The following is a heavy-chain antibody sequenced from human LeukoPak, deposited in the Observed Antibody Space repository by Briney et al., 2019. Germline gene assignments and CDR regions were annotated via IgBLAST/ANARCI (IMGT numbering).Heavy chain of an antibody. CDR2: ISVYNGIT. V-gene: IGHV1-18*01. CDR3: ARGPPVFTVSRGDY. J-gene: IGHJ4*02. CDR1: GYTLTSYG. Sequence: ASVKVSCKASGYTLTSYGINWVRQAPGQGLEWMGWISVYNGITNYAQILQGRVTMTADRSTSTAYMELRSLRSDDTAVYYCARGPPVFTVSRGDYWGQGTLVTVSS. D-gene: IGHD4-17*01.